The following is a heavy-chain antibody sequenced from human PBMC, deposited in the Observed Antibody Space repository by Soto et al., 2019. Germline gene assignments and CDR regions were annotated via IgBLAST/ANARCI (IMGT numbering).Heavy chain of an antibody. Sequence: QVQLVQSGAEVKKPGASVKVSCKASGYTFTSYDINWVRQATGQGLEWMGWMNPNSGNTGYAQKFQGRVTMTRNTSISTAYMERSSLRSGDTAVYYWARGRSAAGTGWFDPWGQGTLVTVSS. CDR2: MNPNSGNT. J-gene: IGHJ5*02. CDR3: ARGRSAAGTGWFDP. V-gene: IGHV1-8*01. D-gene: IGHD6-13*01. CDR1: GYTFTSYD.